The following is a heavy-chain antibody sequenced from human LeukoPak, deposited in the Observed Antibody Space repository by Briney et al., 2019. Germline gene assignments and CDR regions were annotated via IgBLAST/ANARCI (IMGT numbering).Heavy chain of an antibody. CDR1: GGPISSYY. D-gene: IGHD3-10*01. Sequence: PSETLSLTCTVSGGPISSYYWSWIRQPAGKGLEWIGRIYTSGSTNYNPSLKSRVTMSVDTSKNQFSLKLSSVTAADTAVYYCARVGSSILLWFGEGYYGMDVWGQGTTVTVSS. J-gene: IGHJ6*02. V-gene: IGHV4-4*07. CDR3: ARVGSSILLWFGEGYYGMDV. CDR2: IYTSGST.